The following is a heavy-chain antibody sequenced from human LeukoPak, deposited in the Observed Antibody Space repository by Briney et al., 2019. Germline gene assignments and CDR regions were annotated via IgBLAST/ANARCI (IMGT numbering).Heavy chain of an antibody. Sequence: GGSLRLSCAASGFTFSSYAMSWVRQAPGKGLEWVANIKQDGGEKYYVDSVKGRFTISRDNAKNSLYLQMNSLRAEDTAVYYCARDSVHGYYDSSGYSTLFDYWGQGTLVTVSS. CDR2: IKQDGGEK. V-gene: IGHV3-7*01. CDR3: ARDSVHGYYDSSGYSTLFDY. CDR1: GFTFSSYA. J-gene: IGHJ4*02. D-gene: IGHD3-22*01.